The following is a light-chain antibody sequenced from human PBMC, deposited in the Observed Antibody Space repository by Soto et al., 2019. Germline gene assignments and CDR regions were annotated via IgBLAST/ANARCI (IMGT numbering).Light chain of an antibody. V-gene: IGKV3-15*01. CDR2: GAS. Sequence: EIVMTQSPATLSVSPGESATLSCRASQSVSSNLAWYQQKPGQAPRLLIYGASTRATGIPARFSGSGSGTEFTLTISSLQSEDFAVYYCQQYNNWPVGTFGQGTKVEIK. J-gene: IGKJ1*01. CDR1: QSVSSN. CDR3: QQYNNWPVGT.